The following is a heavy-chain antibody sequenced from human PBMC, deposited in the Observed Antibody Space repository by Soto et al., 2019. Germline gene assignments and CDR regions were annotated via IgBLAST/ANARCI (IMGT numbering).Heavy chain of an antibody. CDR3: AKLGDIVVVPAAHFDY. Sequence: GGPLRLSCAASGFTFSSYAMSWVRQAPGKGLEWVSAISGSGGSTYYADSVKGRFTISRDNSKNTLYLQMNSLRAEDTAVYYCAKLGDIVVVPAAHFDYWGQGTLVTVSS. CDR1: GFTFSSYA. D-gene: IGHD2-2*01. V-gene: IGHV3-23*01. CDR2: ISGSGGST. J-gene: IGHJ4*02.